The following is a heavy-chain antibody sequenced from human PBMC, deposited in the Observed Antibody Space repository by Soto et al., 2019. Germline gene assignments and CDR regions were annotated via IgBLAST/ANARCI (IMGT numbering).Heavy chain of an antibody. D-gene: IGHD4-17*01. V-gene: IGHV4-59*07. J-gene: IGHJ3*01. Sequence: QVQLKESGPGLVKPADTLSLKCTVSGGSITPYYWSWIRQTPGGGLEGIGYVSYNGNTNYNPSLKSRVSISADKSKNKFYLKLTTPTAADAAIYFCARQQYTVVTAFDVWGQGTMVAVSS. CDR2: VSYNGNT. CDR3: ARQQYTVVTAFDV. CDR1: GGSITPYY.